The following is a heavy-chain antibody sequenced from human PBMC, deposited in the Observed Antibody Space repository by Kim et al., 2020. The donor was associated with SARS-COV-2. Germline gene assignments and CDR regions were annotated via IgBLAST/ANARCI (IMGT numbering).Heavy chain of an antibody. Sequence: GGSLRLSCAASGFTFSSYWMSWVRQAPGKGLEWVANIKQDGSEKYYVDSVKGRFTISRDNAKNSLYLQMNSLRAEDTAVYYCARDYYGSGSWWVVRANWFDPWGQGTLVTVSS. J-gene: IGHJ5*02. CDR3: ARDYYGSGSWWVVRANWFDP. D-gene: IGHD3-10*01. CDR1: GFTFSSYW. V-gene: IGHV3-7*01. CDR2: IKQDGSEK.